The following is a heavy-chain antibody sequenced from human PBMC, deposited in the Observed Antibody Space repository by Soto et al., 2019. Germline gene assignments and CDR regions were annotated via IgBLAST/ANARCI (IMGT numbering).Heavy chain of an antibody. CDR2: IYYSGST. CDR1: GGSVRSDSYY. D-gene: IGHD3-3*01. J-gene: IGHJ6*02. Sequence: SETLSLTCIVSGGSVRSDSYYWNWIRQPPGKGLEWIGYIYYSGSTNYNPSLKSRVTISLDTSKNQFSLRLSSVTAADTAVYYCARDSKDWRYYYGVDVWGQGTTVTVSS. CDR3: ARDSKDWRYYYGVDV. V-gene: IGHV4-61*01.